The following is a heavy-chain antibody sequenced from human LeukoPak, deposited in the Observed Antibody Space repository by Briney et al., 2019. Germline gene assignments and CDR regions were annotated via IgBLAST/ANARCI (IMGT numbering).Heavy chain of an antibody. CDR3: ATGYSGYDFYYGMDV. V-gene: IGHV3-21*01. J-gene: IGHJ6*02. CDR1: GGSISSSN. CDR2: ISSSSSYI. D-gene: IGHD5-12*01. Sequence: ETLSLTCAVSGGSISSSNWWSWVRQAPGKGLEWVSSISSSSSYIYYADSVKGRFTISRDNAKNSLYLQMNSLRAEDTAVYYCATGYSGYDFYYGMDVWGQGTTVTVSS.